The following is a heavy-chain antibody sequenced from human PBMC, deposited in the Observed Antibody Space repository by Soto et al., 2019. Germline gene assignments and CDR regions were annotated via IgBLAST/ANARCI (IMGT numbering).Heavy chain of an antibody. CDR2: INSDGSST. Sequence: GGSLRLSCAASGFTFSSYWMHWVRQAPGKGLVWVSRINSDGSSTSYADSVKGRFTISRDNAKNTLYLQMNSLRAEDTAVYYRVKTSVGKATARTAHDWGQGTLVTVSS. D-gene: IGHD2-21*02. V-gene: IGHV3-74*01. CDR3: VKTSVGKATARTAHD. J-gene: IGHJ4*02. CDR1: GFTFSSYW.